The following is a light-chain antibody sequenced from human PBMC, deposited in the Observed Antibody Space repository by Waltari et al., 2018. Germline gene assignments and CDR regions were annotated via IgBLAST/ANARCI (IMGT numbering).Light chain of an antibody. V-gene: IGKV1-9*01. Sequence: DIQLTQSPSFLSASLGDRVTITCRASQSINSYLAWYQQKPGKAPKLLIYAASTLQSGIPSRFRGRGSGTDFSLTISSLQPEDFATYYCQQVNSYPLTFGGGTTVEIK. CDR1: QSINSY. J-gene: IGKJ4*01. CDR3: QQVNSYPLT. CDR2: AAS.